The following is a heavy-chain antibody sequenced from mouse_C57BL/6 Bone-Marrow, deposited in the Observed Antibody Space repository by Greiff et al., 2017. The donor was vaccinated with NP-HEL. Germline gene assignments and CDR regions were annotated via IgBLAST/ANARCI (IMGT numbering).Heavy chain of an antibody. CDR1: GFTFSDFY. V-gene: IGHV7-1*01. CDR3: ARDPTTVVAKDYFDY. D-gene: IGHD1-1*01. CDR2: SRNKANDYTT. Sequence: EVKLMESGGGLVQSGRSLRLSCATSGFTFSDFYMEWVRQAPGKGLEWIAASRNKANDYTTEYSASVKGRFIVSRDTSQSILYLQMNALRAEDTAIYYCARDPTTVVAKDYFDYWGQGTTLTVSS. J-gene: IGHJ2*01.